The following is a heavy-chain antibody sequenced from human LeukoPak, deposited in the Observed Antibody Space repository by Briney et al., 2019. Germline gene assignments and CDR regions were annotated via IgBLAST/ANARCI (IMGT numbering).Heavy chain of an antibody. D-gene: IGHD3-9*01. Sequence: PGGSLRLSCAASGFTFSSYWMSWVRQAPGKGLEWVANIKQDGSEKYYVDSVKGRFTISRDNSKNTLYLQMNSLRAEDTAVYYCALLYDILTGAIDYWGQGTLVTVSS. J-gene: IGHJ4*02. CDR1: GFTFSSYW. V-gene: IGHV3-7*01. CDR3: ALLYDILTGAIDY. CDR2: IKQDGSEK.